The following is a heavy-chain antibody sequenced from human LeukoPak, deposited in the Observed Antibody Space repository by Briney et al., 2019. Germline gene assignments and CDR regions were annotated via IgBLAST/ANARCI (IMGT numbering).Heavy chain of an antibody. D-gene: IGHD6-19*01. CDR2: ISAYNGNT. CDR3: ARDQGSAVAGNLGY. J-gene: IGHJ4*02. CDR1: GYTFTSYG. Sequence: ASVKVSCKASGYTFTSYGISWVRQAPGQGREWMGWISAYNGNTNYAQKLQGRVTMTTDTSTSTAYMELRSLRSDDTAVYYCARDQGSAVAGNLGYWGQGTLVTVSS. V-gene: IGHV1-18*01.